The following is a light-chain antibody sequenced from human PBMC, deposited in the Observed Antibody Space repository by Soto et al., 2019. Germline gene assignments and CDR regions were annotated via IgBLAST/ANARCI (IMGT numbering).Light chain of an antibody. Sequence: QSVLTQPASVSGSPGQSITISCTGTSIEVGGYVSWYQQHPGKAPKLMIYEVSNRPSGVSNRFSGSKSGNTASLTISGLQAEDEADYYCRSYTSSNTVVFGGGTKVTVL. J-gene: IGLJ2*01. CDR2: EVS. CDR3: RSYTSSNTVV. CDR1: SIEVGGY. V-gene: IGLV2-14*01.